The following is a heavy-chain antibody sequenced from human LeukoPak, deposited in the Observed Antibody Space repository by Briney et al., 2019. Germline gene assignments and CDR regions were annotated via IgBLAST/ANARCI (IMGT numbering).Heavy chain of an antibody. D-gene: IGHD6-13*01. V-gene: IGHV1-69*05. CDR2: IIPIFGTA. J-gene: IGHJ4*02. Sequence: SVKVSCKASGGTFSSYAISWVRQAPGQGLEWMGGIIPIFGTANYAQKFQGRVTITTDESTSTAYMELSSLRSEDTAVYYCARGAPHYSSWPFDYWGQGTLVTVSS. CDR3: ARGAPHYSSWPFDY. CDR1: GGTFSSYA.